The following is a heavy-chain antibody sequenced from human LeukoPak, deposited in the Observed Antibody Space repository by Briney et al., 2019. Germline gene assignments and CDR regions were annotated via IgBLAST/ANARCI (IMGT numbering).Heavy chain of an antibody. CDR1: GFTFDDYA. CDR2: ISWNSGSI. V-gene: IGHV3-9*01. CDR3: AKVFRELSLYAGGSYFDY. D-gene: IGHD3-16*02. Sequence: GGSLRLSCAASGFTFDDYAMHWVRQAPGKGLEWVSGISWNSGSIGYADSVKGRFTISRDNAKNSLYLQMNSLRAEDTALYYCAKVFRELSLYAGGSYFDYWGQGTLVTVSS. J-gene: IGHJ4*02.